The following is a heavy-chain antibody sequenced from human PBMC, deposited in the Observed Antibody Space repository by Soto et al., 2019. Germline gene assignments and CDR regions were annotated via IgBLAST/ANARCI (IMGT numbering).Heavy chain of an antibody. D-gene: IGHD3-3*01. J-gene: IGHJ4*02. CDR2: ISSTGGYV. CDR1: GFSFSDYT. Sequence: GGSLRLSCTASGFSFSDYTMNWVRQAPGKGLEWVSSISSTGGYVHYADSLKGRLTLSRDIAKNTLYLQMDTLRADDTAVYYCAKVAKSGVVIENFDSWGQASLVTVSS. V-gene: IGHV3-21*04. CDR3: AKVAKSGVVIENFDS.